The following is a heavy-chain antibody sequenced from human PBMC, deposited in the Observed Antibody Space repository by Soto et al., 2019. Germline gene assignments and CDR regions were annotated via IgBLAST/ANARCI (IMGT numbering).Heavy chain of an antibody. CDR2: IIPILGIA. J-gene: IGHJ6*03. Sequence: GASVKVSCKASGGTFSSYTISWVRQAPGQGLEWMGRIIPILGIANYAQKFQGRVTTTADKSTSTAYMELSSLRSEDTAVYYCARDQGLRLTYYYYYYMDVWGKGTTVTVS. D-gene: IGHD5-12*01. V-gene: IGHV1-69*04. CDR1: GGTFSSYT. CDR3: ARDQGLRLTYYYYYYMDV.